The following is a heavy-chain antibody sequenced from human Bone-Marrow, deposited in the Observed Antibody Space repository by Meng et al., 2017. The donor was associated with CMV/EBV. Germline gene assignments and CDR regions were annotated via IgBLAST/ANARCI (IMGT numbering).Heavy chain of an antibody. Sequence: GESLKISCAASEFTFSDYWMTWVRQAPGKGLEWVANINRDGSRKYYLDSAEGRFTVSRDNDKNSLYLQLNSLGAEDTAVYYCAKDGAYGYRSSWYPLDYWGQGTLVTVSS. D-gene: IGHD6-13*01. CDR1: EFTFSDYW. J-gene: IGHJ4*02. CDR3: AKDGAYGYRSSWYPLDY. V-gene: IGHV3-7*01. CDR2: INRDGSRK.